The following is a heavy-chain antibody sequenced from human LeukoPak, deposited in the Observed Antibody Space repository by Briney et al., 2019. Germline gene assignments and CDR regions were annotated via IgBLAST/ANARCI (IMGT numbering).Heavy chain of an antibody. CDR3: AKDEGTIRSGRFDY. D-gene: IGHD2-2*02. J-gene: IGHJ4*02. V-gene: IGHV3-23*01. CDR1: GITLSNYG. Sequence: GGSLRLSCVVSGITLSNYGMSWVRQAPGKGLEWVSAISGSGGSTYYADSVKGRFTISRDNSKNTLYLQMNSLRAEDTAVYYCAKDEGTIRSGRFDYWGQGTLVTVSS. CDR2: ISGSGGST.